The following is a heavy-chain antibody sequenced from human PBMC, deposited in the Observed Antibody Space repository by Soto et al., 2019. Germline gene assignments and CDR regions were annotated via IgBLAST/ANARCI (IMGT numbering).Heavy chain of an antibody. Sequence: ETLSLTCSVSGGSISTTYDYWGWIRQPPGKGLEWIATIHYRGSTYYNPSLKSRVTISVDTSKNRFSLRLTSVTAADTAIYYCARHLLVAKAGRFDPWGQGTLVTVSS. D-gene: IGHD6-13*01. CDR3: ARHLLVAKAGRFDP. CDR1: GGSISTTYDY. V-gene: IGHV4-39*01. CDR2: IHYRGST. J-gene: IGHJ5*02.